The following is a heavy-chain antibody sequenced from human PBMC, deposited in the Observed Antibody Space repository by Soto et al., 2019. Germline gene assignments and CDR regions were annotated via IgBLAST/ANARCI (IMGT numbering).Heavy chain of an antibody. Sequence: QVQLVQSGAEVKKPGSSVKVSCKASVGTFSSYAISWVRQAPGQGLEWMGGIIPIFGTANYAQKFQGRVTITADESTSTAYMELSSLRSEDTAVYYCARASCGGDCYSAFDYWGQGTLVTVSS. D-gene: IGHD2-21*02. CDR2: IIPIFGTA. J-gene: IGHJ4*02. CDR1: VGTFSSYA. V-gene: IGHV1-69*01. CDR3: ARASCGGDCYSAFDY.